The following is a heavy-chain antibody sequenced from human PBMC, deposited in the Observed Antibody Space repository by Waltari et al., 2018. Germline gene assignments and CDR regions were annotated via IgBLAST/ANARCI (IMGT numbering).Heavy chain of an antibody. J-gene: IGHJ4*02. V-gene: IGHV1-69-2*01. CDR2: VDPEDGET. Sequence: EVQLVQSGAEVKKPGATVKISCKASGYTFTDYYMHWVQQAPGKGLEWMGRVDPEDGETIYAEKFQGRVTMTRDTSTSTVYMELSSLRSEDTAVYYCARSPNGVYYFDYWGQGTLVTVSS. CDR3: ARSPNGVYYFDY. CDR1: GYTFTDYY. D-gene: IGHD1-1*01.